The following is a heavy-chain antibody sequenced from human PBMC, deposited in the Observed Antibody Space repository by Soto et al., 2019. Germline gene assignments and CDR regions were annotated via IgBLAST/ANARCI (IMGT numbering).Heavy chain of an antibody. J-gene: IGHJ3*02. V-gene: IGHV3-48*03. D-gene: IGHD6-13*01. CDR2: ISSSGSTI. CDR1: GFTFSSYE. CDR3: ARELSSSSWYDAFDI. Sequence: GGSLRLSCAASGFTFSSYEMNWVRQAPGKGLEWVSYISSSGSTIYYADSVKGRFTISRDNAKNSLYPQMNSLRAEDTAVYYCARELSSSSWYDAFDIWGQGTMVTVSS.